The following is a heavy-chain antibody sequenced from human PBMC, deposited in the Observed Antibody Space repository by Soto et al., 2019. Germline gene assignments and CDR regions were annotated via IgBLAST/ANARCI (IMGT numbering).Heavy chain of an antibody. V-gene: IGHV4-59*08. Sequence: QVQLQESGPGLVKPSETLSLTCTVSGGSISSYYWSWIRQPPGKGLEWIGYIYYSGSTNYNPSLKSRVTISVDTSKNQFSLKLSSVTAADTAVYYCASGAVTTEYYYYYYMDVWGKGTTVTVSS. J-gene: IGHJ6*03. CDR1: GGSISSYY. CDR3: ASGAVTTEYYYYYYMDV. D-gene: IGHD4-17*01. CDR2: IYYSGST.